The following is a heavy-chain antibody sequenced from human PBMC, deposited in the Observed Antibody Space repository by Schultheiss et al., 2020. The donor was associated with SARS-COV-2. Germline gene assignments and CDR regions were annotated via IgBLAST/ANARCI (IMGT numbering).Heavy chain of an antibody. CDR2: IDHSGGT. D-gene: IGHD6-13*01. J-gene: IGHJ4*02. Sequence: SETLSLTCAVSDGSFSDYYWTWIRQPPGKGLEWIGEIDHSGGTNYNPSLKSRVTILVDTSKNHLSLNLTSVTAADTAVYYCARGIAAAGTKEFDYWGQGTLVTVSS. CDR1: DGSFSDYY. CDR3: ARGIAAAGTKEFDY. V-gene: IGHV4-34*01.